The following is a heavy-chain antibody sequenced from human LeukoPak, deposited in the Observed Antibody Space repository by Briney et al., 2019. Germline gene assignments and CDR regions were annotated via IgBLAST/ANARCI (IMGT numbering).Heavy chain of an antibody. V-gene: IGHV1-69*13. D-gene: IGHD6-19*01. Sequence: ASVKVSCKASGGTFSSYAISWVRQAPGQGLEWMGGIIPIFGTANYAQKFRGRVTITADESTSTAYMELSSLRSEDTAVYYCARERVEVVAVAGTWESSANYWGQGTLVTVSS. CDR3: ARERVEVVAVAGTWESSANY. CDR2: IIPIFGTA. CDR1: GGTFSSYA. J-gene: IGHJ4*02.